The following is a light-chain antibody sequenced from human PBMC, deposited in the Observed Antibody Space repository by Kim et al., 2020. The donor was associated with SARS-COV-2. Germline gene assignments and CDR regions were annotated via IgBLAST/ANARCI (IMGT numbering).Light chain of an antibody. Sequence: PGERATLSCRASQSLATAYLTWYQQKPGQAPRLLIYGASSRATGIPDRFSGSGSGTDFTLTISRLEPEDFAVYYCQQYGSSRLTFGQGTRLEIK. V-gene: IGKV3-20*01. CDR2: GAS. CDR3: QQYGSSRLT. J-gene: IGKJ5*01. CDR1: QSLATAY.